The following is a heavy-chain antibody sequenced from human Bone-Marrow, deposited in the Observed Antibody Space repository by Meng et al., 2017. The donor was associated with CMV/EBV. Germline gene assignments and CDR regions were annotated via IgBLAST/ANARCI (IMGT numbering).Heavy chain of an antibody. Sequence: SETLSLTCTVSGGSISSSSYYWGWIRQPPGKGLEWIGSIYYSGCTYYNPSLKSRVTISVDTYKNQSSLKLSSVTAADTAVYYCARVKQYYDFWSGYYTSFLFDYWRQGTLVSVSS. CDR2: IYYSGCT. CDR1: GGSISSSSYY. CDR3: ARVKQYYDFWSGYYTSFLFDY. D-gene: IGHD3-3*01. V-gene: IGHV4-39*07. J-gene: IGHJ4*02.